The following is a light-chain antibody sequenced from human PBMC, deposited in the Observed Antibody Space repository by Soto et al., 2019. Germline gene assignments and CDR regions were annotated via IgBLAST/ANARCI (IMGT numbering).Light chain of an antibody. CDR2: SNN. V-gene: IGLV1-44*01. J-gene: IGLJ2*01. CDR1: SSNIGSNT. Sequence: HSVLTQPPSASGTPGQRVTISCSGSSSNIGSNTVNWYQQLPGTAPKLLIYSNNQRPSGVPDRFSGSKSGTSASLAISGLQSEDEADYYCAAWDDSLAVVFGGGTKLTVL. CDR3: AAWDDSLAVV.